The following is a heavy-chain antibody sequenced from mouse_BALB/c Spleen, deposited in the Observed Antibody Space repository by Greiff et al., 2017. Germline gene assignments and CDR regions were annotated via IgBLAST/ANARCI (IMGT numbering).Heavy chain of an antibody. Sequence: EVKLVESGGGLVQPGGSLKLSCAASGFTFSSYGMSWVRQTPDKRLELVATINSNGGSTYYPDSVKGRFTISRDNAKNTLYLQMSSLKSEDTAMYYCARDDGYYPFAYWGQGTLVTVSA. J-gene: IGHJ3*01. CDR1: GFTFSSYG. V-gene: IGHV5-6-3*01. CDR3: ARDDGYYPFAY. CDR2: INSNGGST. D-gene: IGHD2-3*01.